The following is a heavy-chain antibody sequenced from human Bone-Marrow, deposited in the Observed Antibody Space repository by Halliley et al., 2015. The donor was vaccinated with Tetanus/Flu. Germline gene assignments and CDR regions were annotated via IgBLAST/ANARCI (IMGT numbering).Heavy chain of an antibody. V-gene: IGHV3-33*01. CDR3: ARGEREQWFRFDP. CDR2: IKYDGSNE. J-gene: IGHJ5*02. D-gene: IGHD6-19*01. Sequence: IKYDGSNENYLDSVKGRFPISRDNSKNMLFLKRNSLRADDTAVYYCARGEREQWFRFDPWGQGTLVTVSS.